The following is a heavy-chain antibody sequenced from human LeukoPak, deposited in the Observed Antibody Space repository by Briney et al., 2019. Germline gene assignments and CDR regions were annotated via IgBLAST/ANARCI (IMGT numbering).Heavy chain of an antibody. J-gene: IGHJ4*02. Sequence: GGSLRLSCAASGFTFSSYATHWVRQAPGKGLEWVAVISYDGSNKYYADSVKGRFTISRDNSKNTLYLQMNSLRAEDTAVYYCARGQRITGTGTYDYWGQGTLVTVSS. CDR2: ISYDGSNK. V-gene: IGHV3-30-3*01. CDR1: GFTFSSYA. D-gene: IGHD1-7*01. CDR3: ARGQRITGTGTYDY.